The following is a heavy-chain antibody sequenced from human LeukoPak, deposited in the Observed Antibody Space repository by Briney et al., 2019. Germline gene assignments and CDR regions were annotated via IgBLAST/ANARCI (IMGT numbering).Heavy chain of an antibody. Sequence: ASVKVSCKASGYTFTGYYMHWVRQAPGQGLEWMGRINPNSGGTNYAQKFQGRVTMTRDTSISTAYVELSRLRSDDTAVYYCARYGSGRYGMDVWGQGTTVTVSS. CDR1: GYTFTGYY. D-gene: IGHD3-10*01. CDR3: ARYGSGRYGMDV. CDR2: INPNSGGT. V-gene: IGHV1-2*06. J-gene: IGHJ6*02.